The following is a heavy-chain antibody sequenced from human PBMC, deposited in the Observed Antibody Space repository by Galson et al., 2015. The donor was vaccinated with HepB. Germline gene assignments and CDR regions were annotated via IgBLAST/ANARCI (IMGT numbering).Heavy chain of an antibody. J-gene: IGHJ4*02. CDR3: ARGYCSGGSCSYFDY. CDR1: GYTFTGYY. CDR2: INPNSGGT. Sequence: SVKVSCKASGYTFTGYYMHWVRQAPGQGLEWMGWINPNSGGTNYAQKFQGRVTMTRDTSISTAYMELSRLRSDDTAVYYCARGYCSGGSCSYFDYWGQGTLVTVSS. V-gene: IGHV1-2*02. D-gene: IGHD2-15*01.